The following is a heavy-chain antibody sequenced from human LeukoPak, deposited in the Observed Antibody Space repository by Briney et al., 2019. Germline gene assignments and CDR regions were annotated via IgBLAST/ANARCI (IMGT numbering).Heavy chain of an antibody. V-gene: IGHV4-59*08. CDR3: ARHGSAYSFDY. Sequence: SETLTLTCTVSGVSISTYYWSWIRQPPGKGLEWIGYIDYSGSTKNPSPKRRVSISADTSKNQFSLKLSSVTAADTAVYLCARHGSAYSFDYWGEGTLVTVSS. J-gene: IGHJ4*02. D-gene: IGHD6-25*01. CDR2: IDYSGST. CDR1: GVSISTYY.